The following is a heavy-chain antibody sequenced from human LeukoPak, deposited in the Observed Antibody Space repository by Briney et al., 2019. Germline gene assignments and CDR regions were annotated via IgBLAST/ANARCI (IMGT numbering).Heavy chain of an antibody. CDR3: AKDRERDTAMAYSPYYYYYYGMDV. J-gene: IGHJ6*02. D-gene: IGHD5-18*01. CDR1: GFTFSSYA. V-gene: IGHV3-23*01. Sequence: GGSLRLSCAASGFTFSSYAMSWVRPAAGRWMGWVSAISGSGGSTYYGDSVEGRCSLSRDNSKNTLYLQLNSLRAEDTTVYYSAKDRERDTAMAYSPYYYYYYGMDVWGQGTTVTVSS. CDR2: ISGSGGST.